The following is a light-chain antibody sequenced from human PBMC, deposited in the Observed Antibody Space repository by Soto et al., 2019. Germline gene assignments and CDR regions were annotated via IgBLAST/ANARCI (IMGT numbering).Light chain of an antibody. CDR3: QQRSNWPPLT. V-gene: IGKV3-11*01. CDR2: DAS. CDR1: QSVYSY. Sequence: EIVLTQSPATLSLSPGERATLSCRASQSVYSYLAWYQQKPGQAPRLLIYDASNRATGIPARFSGSGYATDFTLTISSLEPEDFAVYYCQQRSNWPPLTVGGGTKVEIK. J-gene: IGKJ4*01.